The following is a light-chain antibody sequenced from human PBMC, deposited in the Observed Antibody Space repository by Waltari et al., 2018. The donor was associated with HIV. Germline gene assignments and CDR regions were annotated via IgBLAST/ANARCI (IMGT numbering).Light chain of an antibody. CDR3: CSHTVTNTWL. CDR1: DNDIGYSHY. J-gene: IGLJ3*02. CDR2: VLF. V-gene: IGLV2-14*01. Sequence: QSVLTQPASVSGSPGQSITISCSGTDNDIGYSHYISWYQQHPGKVPRLIIFVLFIQPSPVSSPSRFAGSQSGNTAYLTISVLRPEDEAHYYCCSHTVTNTWLFGGGTKLTVL.